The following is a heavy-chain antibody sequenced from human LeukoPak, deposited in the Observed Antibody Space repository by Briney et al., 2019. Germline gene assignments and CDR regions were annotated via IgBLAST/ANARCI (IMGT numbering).Heavy chain of an antibody. CDR1: GFTFTLYS. CDR3: AKDGGYYFDS. D-gene: IGHD3-10*01. CDR2: ISNYGSGT. V-gene: IGHV3-23*01. J-gene: IGHJ4*02. Sequence: GGALRLSFSAPGFTFTLYSMTWVRQAPGKGLEWVSTISNYGSGTYYADSAKGRFTISRDNSKNTLYLQMNSLRAEDTAVYYCAKDGGYYFDSWGQGTLVTVSS.